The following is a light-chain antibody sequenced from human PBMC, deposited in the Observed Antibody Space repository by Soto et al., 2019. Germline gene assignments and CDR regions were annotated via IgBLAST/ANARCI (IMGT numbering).Light chain of an antibody. CDR1: QAIRNE. Sequence: AIQMTQSPSSLSASVGDRVTITCRASQAIRNELGWYQQKPGKAPRLLIYAASSLQSGVPSRFSGSGSGTDFTLTISSLQPEDFATYYCLQDFLYPWTFGHGTKVEIK. V-gene: IGKV1-6*01. J-gene: IGKJ1*01. CDR3: LQDFLYPWT. CDR2: AAS.